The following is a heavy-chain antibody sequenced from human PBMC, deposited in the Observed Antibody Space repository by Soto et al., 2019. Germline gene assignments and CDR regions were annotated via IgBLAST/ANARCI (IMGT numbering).Heavy chain of an antibody. J-gene: IGHJ5*02. Sequence: GGSLRLSCAASGFTFSSYGMHWVRQAPGKGLEWVAVISYDGSNKYYADSVKGRFTISRDNSKNTLYLQMNSLRAEDTAVYYCAKDSAPGYQLLGNWFDPWGQGTLVTVSS. CDR1: GFTFSSYG. CDR2: ISYDGSNK. D-gene: IGHD2-2*01. V-gene: IGHV3-30*18. CDR3: AKDSAPGYQLLGNWFDP.